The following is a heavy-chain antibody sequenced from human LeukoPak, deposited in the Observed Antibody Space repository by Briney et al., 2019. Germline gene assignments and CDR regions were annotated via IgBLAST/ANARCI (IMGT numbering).Heavy chain of an antibody. CDR1: GLTISNNF. Sequence: GGSLRLSCAASGLTISNNFMGWVRQAPGKGLEWVSLIYSGGSTYSADSVKGRFTISRDNSKNTLHLQMNSLRAEDTAVYYCAKDAMISTSYYHFDYWGQGTLVTVSS. CDR2: IYSGGST. CDR3: AKDAMISTSYYHFDY. J-gene: IGHJ4*02. V-gene: IGHV3-66*01. D-gene: IGHD2/OR15-2a*01.